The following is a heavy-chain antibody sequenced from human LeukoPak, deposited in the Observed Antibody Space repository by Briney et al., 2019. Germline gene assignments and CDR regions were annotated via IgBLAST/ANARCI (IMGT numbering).Heavy chain of an antibody. CDR2: ISNSADTM. Sequence: GGSLRLSCSISGVTFSNYYMSWIRQTPDRGLEWISYISNSADTMYYADSVKGRFTISRNNAKNSLFLQMNSLKAEDTAVYYWAAWFGETHSWGQGTLVSVSS. J-gene: IGHJ5*02. V-gene: IGHV3-11*01. CDR1: GVTFSNYY. D-gene: IGHD3-10*01. CDR3: AAWFGETHS.